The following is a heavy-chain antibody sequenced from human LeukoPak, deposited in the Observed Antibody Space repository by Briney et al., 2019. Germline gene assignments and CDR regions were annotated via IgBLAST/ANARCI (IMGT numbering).Heavy chain of an antibody. CDR2: IYYSGTT. Sequence: SEXLSLTCTXSGXSISYYYWSWIRQSPGKGLEWIGYIYYSGTTNYNPSLKSRVTISVDTSKNQFSLQLRSVTAADTAVYYCAREDPQTTVPEGMDVWGQGTTVTVSS. V-gene: IGHV4-59*01. CDR1: GXSISYYY. J-gene: IGHJ6*02. D-gene: IGHD4-17*01. CDR3: AREDPQTTVPEGMDV.